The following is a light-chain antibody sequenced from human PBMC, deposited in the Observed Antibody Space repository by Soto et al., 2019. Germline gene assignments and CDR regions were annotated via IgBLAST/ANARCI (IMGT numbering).Light chain of an antibody. CDR2: ATS. CDR1: QSVDRNY. V-gene: IGKV3-20*01. J-gene: IGKJ2*01. CDR3: QQYGGSPPAYT. Sequence: EVVLTQSPGPLSLSPGERATLSCRASQSVDRNYLSWFQHKRGQPPRVLVFATSSRAAGTPVRFSGSGSGTNFTLTITGVEPEDFVVYYCQQYGGSPPAYTFGLGTKLEI.